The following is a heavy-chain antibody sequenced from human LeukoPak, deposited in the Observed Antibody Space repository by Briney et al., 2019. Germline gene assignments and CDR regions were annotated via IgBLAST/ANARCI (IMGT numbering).Heavy chain of an antibody. CDR1: GFTFGDYA. D-gene: IGHD5-24*01. Sequence: GGSLRLSCTASGFTFGDYAMSWVRQAPGKGLEWVGFIRSKAYGGTTEYAASVKGRFTISRDDSKSIAYLQMDSLKTEDTAVYYCTRTRSIEMATMRNYYYYMDVWGKGTTVTISS. V-gene: IGHV3-49*04. J-gene: IGHJ6*03. CDR2: IRSKAYGGTT. CDR3: TRTRSIEMATMRNYYYYMDV.